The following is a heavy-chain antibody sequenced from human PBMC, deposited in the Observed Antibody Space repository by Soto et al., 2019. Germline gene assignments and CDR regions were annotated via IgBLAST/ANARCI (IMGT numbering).Heavy chain of an antibody. J-gene: IGHJ6*02. CDR2: IYYSGST. D-gene: IGHD3-22*01. CDR3: ARVSDDSSGYYMPDSGMDV. Sequence: TLSLTCTVSGGSISSGGYYWSWIRQHPGKGLEGIGYIYYSGSTYYNPSLKSRVTISVDTSKNQFSLKLSSVTAADTAVYYCARVSDDSSGYYMPDSGMDVWGQGTTVTVSS. V-gene: IGHV4-31*03. CDR1: GGSISSGGYY.